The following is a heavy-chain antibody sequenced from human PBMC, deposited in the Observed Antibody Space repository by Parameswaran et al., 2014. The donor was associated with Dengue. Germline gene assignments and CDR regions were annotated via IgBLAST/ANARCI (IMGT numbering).Heavy chain of an antibody. CDR2: IRSKAYGGTT. CDR3: TRDSSGNYYPYFDY. J-gene: IGHJ4*02. V-gene: IGHV3-49*02. Sequence: WIRQPPGKGLEWVGFIRSKAYGGTTEYAASVKGRFTISRDDSKSIAYLQMNSLQTEDTAVYYCTRDSSGNYYPYFDYWGRGTLVTVSS. D-gene: IGHD1-26*01.